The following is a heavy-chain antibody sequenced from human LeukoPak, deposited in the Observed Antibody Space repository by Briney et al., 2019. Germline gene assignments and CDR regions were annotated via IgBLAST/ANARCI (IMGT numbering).Heavy chain of an antibody. J-gene: IGHJ1*01. D-gene: IGHD4-23*01. CDR1: GGSISSYY. CDR3: TTTATHYGANEVIVPEYFFH. V-gene: IGHV4-59*01. CDR2: ISYSGNT. Sequence: SETLSLTCTVSGGSISSYYWSWIRQPPGKGLEWIGYISYSGNTNYYPSLKSRVTISVATSKNQLSLKLSSVTAADTAVYYCTTTATHYGANEVIVPEYFFHWGQGTLVTVSS.